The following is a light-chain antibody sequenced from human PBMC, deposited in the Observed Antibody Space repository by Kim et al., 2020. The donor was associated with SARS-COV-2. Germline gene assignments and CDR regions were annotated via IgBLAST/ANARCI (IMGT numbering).Light chain of an antibody. CDR1: RSDVGRYNY. Sequence: GQSIPISCTGTRSDVGRYNYVSWYQQHPGKAPKLMIYDVNNRPSGVSNRFSGSKSGNTASLTISGLQAEDEADYYCSSFASSDTLVFGTGTKVTVL. V-gene: IGLV2-14*03. J-gene: IGLJ1*01. CDR3: SSFASSDTLV. CDR2: DVN.